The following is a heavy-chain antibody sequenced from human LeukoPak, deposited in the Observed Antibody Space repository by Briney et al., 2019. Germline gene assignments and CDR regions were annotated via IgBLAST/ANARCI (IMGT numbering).Heavy chain of an antibody. CDR1: GGSFSGYY. D-gene: IGHD2-15*01. V-gene: IGHV4-34*01. Sequence: SGTLSLTCAVYGGSFSGYYWSWIRQPPGKGLEWIGEINHSGSTNYNPSLKSRVTISVDTSKNQFSLRLSSATAADTAVYYCARGPYCSGGSCYPFSSGWYYYWGQGTLVTVSS. CDR2: INHSGST. CDR3: ARGPYCSGGSCYPFSSGWYYY. J-gene: IGHJ4*02.